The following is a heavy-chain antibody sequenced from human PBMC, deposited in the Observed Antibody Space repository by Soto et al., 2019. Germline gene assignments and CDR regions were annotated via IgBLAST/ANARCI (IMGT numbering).Heavy chain of an antibody. J-gene: IGHJ1*01. CDR3: VKDESINWYSGHFRH. D-gene: IGHD6-13*01. Sequence: SLRLSCASSGFTFDDYAMHWVRQVPGKGLEWVSGINWNSCSIGYGDSVKGRFAISRDNAKNSLHLQMNSLSAEDTAFYYCVKDESINWYSGHFRHWGQGTLVTSPQ. CDR2: INWNSCSI. CDR1: GFTFDDYA. V-gene: IGHV3-9*01.